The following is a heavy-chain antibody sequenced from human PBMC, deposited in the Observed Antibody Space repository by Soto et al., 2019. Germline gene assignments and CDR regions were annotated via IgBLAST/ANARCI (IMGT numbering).Heavy chain of an antibody. D-gene: IGHD3-10*01. CDR2: IYYSGST. V-gene: IGHV4-39*02. CDR1: GGSISSSSYY. Sequence: QLQLQESGPGLVKPSETLSLTCTVSGGSISSSSYYWGWIRQPPGKGLEWIGSIYYSGSTYYNPSLKRRVTITVDKSKHHFAVELRSAAAADAAVYYCAIPRVQYGSGSYYTSWFDPGGQGTLVTVSS. CDR3: AIPRVQYGSGSYYTSWFDP. J-gene: IGHJ5*02.